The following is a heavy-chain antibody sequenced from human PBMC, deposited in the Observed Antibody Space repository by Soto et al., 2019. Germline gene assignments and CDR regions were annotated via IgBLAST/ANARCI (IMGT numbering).Heavy chain of an antibody. CDR3: ARDKDRLQLGGNYYYMLDV. D-gene: IGHD1-26*01. Sequence: SVKVSCKASGGTFSNTASSWVRQAPGQGLEWLGGIMPIFRTPDYAQKFQGRVTITADESSSTAYMELSGLRYDDTAIYYCARDKDRLQLGGNYYYMLDVWGQGTTVTVSS. V-gene: IGHV1-69*13. CDR2: IMPIFRTP. CDR1: GGTFSNTA. J-gene: IGHJ6*02.